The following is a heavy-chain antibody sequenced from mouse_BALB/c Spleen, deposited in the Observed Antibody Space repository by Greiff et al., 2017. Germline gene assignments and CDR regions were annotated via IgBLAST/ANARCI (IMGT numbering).Heavy chain of an antibody. D-gene: IGHD1-2*01. J-gene: IGHJ4*01. Sequence: EVKLVESGGDLVKPGGSLKLSCAASGFTFSSYGMSWVRQTPDKRLEWVATISSGGSYTYYPDSVKGRFTISRDNAKNTLYLQMSSLRSEDTAMYYCARQGGLQLPITYAMDYWGQGTSVTVSS. CDR3: ARQGGLQLPITYAMDY. CDR2: ISSGGSYT. V-gene: IGHV5-6*01. CDR1: GFTFSSYG.